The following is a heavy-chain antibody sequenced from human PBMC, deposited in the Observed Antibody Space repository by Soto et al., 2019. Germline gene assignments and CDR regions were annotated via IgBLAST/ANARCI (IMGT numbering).Heavy chain of an antibody. D-gene: IGHD3-3*01. V-gene: IGHV1-8*01. CDR1: GYTFTSHD. CDR3: ARARWGIFGVEAPHSIRAPYYYYGMDV. Sequence: GSVKVSCKASGYTFTSHDINSVRLGIGQGHEWMAWMNPNSGNTGYAQKFQGRVTITAEKSTSTAYMELSSLRAEDTAVYYCARARWGIFGVEAPHSIRAPYYYYGMDVWGQGTTVTVSS. J-gene: IGHJ6*02. CDR2: MNPNSGNT.